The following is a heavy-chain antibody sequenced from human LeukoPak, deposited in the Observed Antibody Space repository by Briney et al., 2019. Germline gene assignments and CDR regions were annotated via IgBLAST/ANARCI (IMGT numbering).Heavy chain of an antibody. D-gene: IGHD3-9*01. V-gene: IGHV1-2*02. J-gene: IGHJ4*02. CDR2: INPNSGGT. CDR3: ARDLTGRSDY. CDR1: GYTFTDYY. Sequence: ASVKVSCKASGYTFTDYYLHWVRQAPGQGLEWMGWINPNSGGTNYAQSFQGRVTMTRDTSISTAYMELSRLRSDDTAVYYCARDLTGRSDYWGQGTLVTVSS.